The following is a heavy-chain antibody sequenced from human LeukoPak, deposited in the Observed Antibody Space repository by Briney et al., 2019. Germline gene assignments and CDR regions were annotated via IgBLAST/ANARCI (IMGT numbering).Heavy chain of an antibody. CDR1: GFTFSSYA. CDR3: AKVPDYYYGSGSYSFFDY. J-gene: IGHJ4*02. Sequence: GGSLRLSCAASGFTFSSYAMSWVRQAPGKGLEWVSAISGSGGSTYYADSVKGRFTISRDNSKNTLYLQMNSLRAEDTAVYYCAKVPDYYYGSGSYSFFDYWGQGTLVTVSS. V-gene: IGHV3-23*01. D-gene: IGHD3-10*01. CDR2: ISGSGGST.